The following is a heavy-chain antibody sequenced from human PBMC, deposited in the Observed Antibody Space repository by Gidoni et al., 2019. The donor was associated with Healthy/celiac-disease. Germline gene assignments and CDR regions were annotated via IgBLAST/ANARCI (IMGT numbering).Heavy chain of an antibody. J-gene: IGHJ2*01. D-gene: IGHD3-3*01. CDR2: MNPNSGNT. V-gene: IGHV1-8*01. Sequence: QVQLVQSGAEVKKPGASVKVSCKASGYTFTSYDINWVRQATGQGLEWMGWMNPNSGNTGYAQKFQGRVTMTRNTSISTAYMELSSLRSEDTAVYYCARGNNHPLSRYYDFWSGYSDRYWYFDLWGRGTLVTVSS. CDR1: GYTFTSYD. CDR3: ARGNNHPLSRYYDFWSGYSDRYWYFDL.